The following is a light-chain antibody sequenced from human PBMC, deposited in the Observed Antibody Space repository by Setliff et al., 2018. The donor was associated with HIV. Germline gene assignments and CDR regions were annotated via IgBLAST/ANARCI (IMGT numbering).Light chain of an antibody. CDR1: SNDFGSYDY. CDR2: EVS. J-gene: IGLJ1*01. V-gene: IGLV2-14*01. CDR3: SSFTSSSSYV. Sequence: QPALTQSASVSGSPGQSITISCTGTSNDFGSYDYVSWYQHQPGKVPKLMIYEVSNRPSGVSDRFSGSKSGNTASLTISGLQTEDEADYYCSSFTSSSSYVFGTGTKVTVL.